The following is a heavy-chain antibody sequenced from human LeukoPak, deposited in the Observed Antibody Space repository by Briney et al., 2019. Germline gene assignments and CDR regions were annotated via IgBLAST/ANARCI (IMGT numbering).Heavy chain of an antibody. J-gene: IGHJ6*02. Sequence: VASVKVSCKASGYTFTSYYMHWVRQAPGQGLEWMGIINPSGGSTSYAQKFQGRVTMTRDTSTSTVYMELSSLRSEDTAAYYCARDRGPAYYYYGMDVWGQGTTVTVSS. CDR1: GYTFTSYY. V-gene: IGHV1-46*01. CDR2: INPSGGST. CDR3: ARDRGPAYYYYGMDV.